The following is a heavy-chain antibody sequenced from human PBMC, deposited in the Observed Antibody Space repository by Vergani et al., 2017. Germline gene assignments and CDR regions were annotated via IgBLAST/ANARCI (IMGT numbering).Heavy chain of an antibody. V-gene: IGHV4-34*01. D-gene: IGHD3-10*01. Sequence: QVHLQQWGTGLLKPSETLSLTCEVQGESFSGHYWSWIRQPPGKGLEWIGEINDNGYTNYNPLFESRVIVPADTSKNQFSLKLMSVTAADTAMYFCAVRPRVNMVRGGILTKRTFDYWRPGTLVTVSS. J-gene: IGHJ4*02. CDR2: INDNGYT. CDR3: AVRPRVNMVRGGILTKRTFDY. CDR1: GESFSGHY.